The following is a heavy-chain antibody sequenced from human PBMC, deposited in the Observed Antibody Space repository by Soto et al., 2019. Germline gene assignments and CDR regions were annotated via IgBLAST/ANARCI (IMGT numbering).Heavy chain of an antibody. D-gene: IGHD3-3*01. CDR3: ARDLTTPPDYDFWSGYYRPYYYYYYMDV. V-gene: IGHV3-21*01. Sequence: GGSLRLSCAASGFTFSSYSMNWVRQAPGKGLEWVSSISSSSSYIYYADSVKGRFTISRDNAKNSLYLQMNSLRAEDTAVYYCARDLTTPPDYDFWSGYYRPYYYYYYMDVWGKGTTVTVS. J-gene: IGHJ6*03. CDR1: GFTFSSYS. CDR2: ISSSSSYI.